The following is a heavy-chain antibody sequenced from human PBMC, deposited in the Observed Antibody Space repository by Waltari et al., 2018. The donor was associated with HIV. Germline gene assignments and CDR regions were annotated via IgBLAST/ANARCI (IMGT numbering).Heavy chain of an antibody. Sequence: QWLLHESGPGLAKPSETLSLTCTVSRGSINIGNYYWGWIRQSPGKGLEWNGSIHNSGNTYYGPSIKSRVTISMDSSKNQFSLNLTAVTAADTAVYYCARHWIDYFSAWVDPWGQGTLVTVSS. CDR3: ARHWIDYFSAWVDP. J-gene: IGHJ5*02. CDR1: RGSINIGNYY. CDR2: IHNSGNT. V-gene: IGHV4-39*01. D-gene: IGHD3-3*01.